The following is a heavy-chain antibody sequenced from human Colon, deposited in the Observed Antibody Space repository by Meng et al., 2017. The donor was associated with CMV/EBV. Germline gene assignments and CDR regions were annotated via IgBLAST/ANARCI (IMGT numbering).Heavy chain of an antibody. D-gene: IGHD2-2*01. CDR1: GFTFRNYW. J-gene: IGHJ6*02. CDR2: ILNDGSGT. V-gene: IGHV3-74*01. CDR3: AREICSGTFCYFYFGMDV. Sequence: GGSLRLSCVASGFTFRNYWMHWVRQSPGKGLVWVSHILNDGSGTGYADSVKGRFTISRDNVKNSLYLQMNSLTAEDTATYYCAREICSGTFCYFYFGMDVWGQGTTVTVSS.